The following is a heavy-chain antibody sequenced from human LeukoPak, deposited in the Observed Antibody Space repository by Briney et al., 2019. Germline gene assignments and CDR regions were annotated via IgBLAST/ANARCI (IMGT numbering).Heavy chain of an antibody. V-gene: IGHV1-18*01. Sequence: ASVKVSCTASGYTFTSYGISWVRQAPGQGLEWMGWISAFNGNTNYAQKLQGRVTMTTDTSTSTAYMELRSLRSDDTAVYYCARDRVYSSSWFYWGQGTLVTVSS. CDR1: GYTFTSYG. J-gene: IGHJ4*02. CDR2: ISAFNGNT. CDR3: ARDRVYSSSWFY. D-gene: IGHD6-13*01.